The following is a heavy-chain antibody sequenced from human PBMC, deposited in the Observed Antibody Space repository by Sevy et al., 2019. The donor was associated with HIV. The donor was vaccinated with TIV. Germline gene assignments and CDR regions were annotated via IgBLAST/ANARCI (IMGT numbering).Heavy chain of an antibody. CDR1: GFTFSSYW. CDR2: IKQDGSEK. J-gene: IGHJ5*02. D-gene: IGHD3-22*01. V-gene: IGHV3-7*01. CDR3: AREAGGYYYDSSGYYYSNWFDP. Sequence: GGSLRLSCAASGFTFSSYWMSWVRQAPGKGLEWVANIKQDGSEKYYVDSVKGRFTISRDNAKNSLYLQMNSLRAEDTAVYYCAREAGGYYYDSSGYYYSNWFDPWGQGTLVTVSS.